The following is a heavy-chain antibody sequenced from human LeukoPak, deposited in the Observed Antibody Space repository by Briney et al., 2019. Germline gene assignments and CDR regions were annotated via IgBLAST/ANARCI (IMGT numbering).Heavy chain of an antibody. J-gene: IGHJ4*02. CDR3: TRLLAYDSSGPLDY. CDR2: IRSKAYGGTT. CDR1: GFTFGDYA. V-gene: IGHV3-49*04. D-gene: IGHD3-22*01. Sequence: GSLRLSCTASGFTFGDYAMSWVRQAPGKGLEWVGFIRSKAYGGTTEYAASVKGRFTISRDDSKSIAYLQMNSLKTEDTAVYYCTRLLAYDSSGPLDYWGQGTLVTVSS.